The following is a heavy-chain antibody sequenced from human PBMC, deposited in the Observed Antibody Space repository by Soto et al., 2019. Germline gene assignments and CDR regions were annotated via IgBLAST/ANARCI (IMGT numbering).Heavy chain of an antibody. V-gene: IGHV3-23*01. CDR3: AKGRTYFDF. Sequence: GSLSRSCAASGFTFSDYAMTWVRQAPGKGLEWVSDISDGDGDTHYADSVRGRFVISRDNSKNTLFLEMNSLRAEDAAVYYCAKGRTYFDFSGQGSLVTVSS. CDR1: GFTFSDYA. J-gene: IGHJ4*02. CDR2: ISDGDGDT.